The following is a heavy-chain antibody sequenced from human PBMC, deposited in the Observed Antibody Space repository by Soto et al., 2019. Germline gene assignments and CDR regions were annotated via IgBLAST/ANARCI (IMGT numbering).Heavy chain of an antibody. D-gene: IGHD6-13*01. J-gene: IGHJ5*02. Sequence: GGSLRLSCTASGFAFRSHAMQWVRQAPGKGLEWVAVISSDGATKYVADSLKGLFTISRDNFESTMSLQMNNLRPEDTALYYCARSSVHIAAAGRLDLWGPGTLVTVSS. V-gene: IGHV3-30*14. CDR2: ISSDGATK. CDR1: GFAFRSHA. CDR3: ARSSVHIAAAGRLDL.